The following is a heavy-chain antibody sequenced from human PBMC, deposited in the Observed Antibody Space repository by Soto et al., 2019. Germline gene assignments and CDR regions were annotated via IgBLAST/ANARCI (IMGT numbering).Heavy chain of an antibody. CDR2: ISGSGGST. Sequence: GGSLILCTAASGFTFGSYATSWVRPATGQGLEWVSAISGSGGSTYYADSVKGRFTISRDNSKNTLYLQMNSLRAEDTAVYYCAKDQMGGSYDYYYGMDVWGQGNKVTFSS. V-gene: IGHV3-23*01. D-gene: IGHD1-26*01. J-gene: IGHJ6*02. CDR3: AKDQMGGSYDYYYGMDV. CDR1: GFTFGSYA.